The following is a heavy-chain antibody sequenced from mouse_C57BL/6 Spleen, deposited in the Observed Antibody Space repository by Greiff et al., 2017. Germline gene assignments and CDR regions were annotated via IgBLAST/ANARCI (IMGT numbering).Heavy chain of an antibody. CDR2: INPNNGGT. D-gene: IGHD1-1*01. CDR3: ARGGVVAPYYAMDY. CDR1: GYTFTDYN. V-gene: IGHV1-18*01. Sequence: VQLQQSGPELVKPGASVKIPCKASGYTFTDYNMDWVKQSHGKSLEWIGDINPNNGGTIYNQKFKGKATLTVDKSSSTAYMELRSLTSEDTAVYYCARGGVVAPYYAMDYWGQGTSVTVSS. J-gene: IGHJ4*01.